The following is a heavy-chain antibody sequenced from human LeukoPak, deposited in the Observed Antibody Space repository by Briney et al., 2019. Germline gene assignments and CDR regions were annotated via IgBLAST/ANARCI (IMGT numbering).Heavy chain of an antibody. CDR3: ARDGGLGPPPDY. CDR1: GYSISSGYY. J-gene: IGHJ4*02. D-gene: IGHD3/OR15-3a*01. Sequence: SETLSLTCTVSGYSISSGYYWGWIRQPPGKGLEWIGSIYHSGSTYYNPSLKSRVTISVDTSKNQFSLKLSSVTAADTAVYYCARDGGLGPPPDYWGQGTLVTVSS. CDR2: IYHSGST. V-gene: IGHV4-38-2*02.